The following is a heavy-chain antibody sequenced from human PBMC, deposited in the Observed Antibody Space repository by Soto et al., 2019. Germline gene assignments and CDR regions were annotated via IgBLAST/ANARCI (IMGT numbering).Heavy chain of an antibody. CDR1: GGSFSGYY. V-gene: IGHV4-34*01. CDR3: ARAAPRYCSGGSSYSGRDY. Sequence: QVQLQQWGAGLLKPSETLSLTCAVYGGSFSGYYWSWIRRPPGKRLEWIGEINHSGSTNYNPSLKSRITISVDTSKNQLSLKLSSVTAADTAVYYCARAAPRYCSGGSSYSGRDYWGPGTLVTVSS. CDR2: INHSGST. D-gene: IGHD2-15*01. J-gene: IGHJ4*02.